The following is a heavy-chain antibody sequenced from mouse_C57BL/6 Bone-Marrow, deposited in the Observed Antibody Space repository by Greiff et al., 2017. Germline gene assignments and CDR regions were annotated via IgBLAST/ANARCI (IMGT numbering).Heavy chain of an antibody. CDR3: ARDAGNYGRYFDV. CDR1: GFTFSDFY. D-gene: IGHD1-1*02. V-gene: IGHV7-1*01. Sequence: EVKVVESGGGLVQSGRSLRLSCATSGFTFSDFYMEWVRQAPGKGLEWIAASRNKANDYTTEYSASVKGRFIVSRDTSQSILYLQMNALRAEDTAIYYCARDAGNYGRYFDVWGTGTTVTVSS. J-gene: IGHJ1*03. CDR2: SRNKANDYTT.